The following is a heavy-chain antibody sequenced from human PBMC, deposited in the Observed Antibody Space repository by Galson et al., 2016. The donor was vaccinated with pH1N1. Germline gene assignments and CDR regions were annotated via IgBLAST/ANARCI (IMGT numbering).Heavy chain of an antibody. Sequence: SVKVSCTASGYTFTSNAIHWVRQAPGQRLEWMGWINTGNGNTKYSQNFQGRVTITRDTSAITAYMELSSLRSEDTAVYYCAKRTGRHFDYWGQGTLVTVSS. CDR2: INTGNGNT. V-gene: IGHV1-3*04. D-gene: IGHD1/OR15-1a*01. CDR1: GYTFTSNA. J-gene: IGHJ4*02. CDR3: AKRTGRHFDY.